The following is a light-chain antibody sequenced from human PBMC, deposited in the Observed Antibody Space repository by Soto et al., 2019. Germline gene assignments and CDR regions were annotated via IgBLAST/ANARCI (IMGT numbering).Light chain of an antibody. J-gene: IGLJ3*02. CDR2: GNN. Sequence: QSVLTQPPSVSGAPGQRVTFSCTGSSSNIGAGYDVHWYQQLPETAPKLLIYGNNNRPSGVPDRFSGSKSGTSASLAITGLQPEDEAYYYCQSYDSTLTGSRVFGGGTKLTVL. CDR1: SSNIGAGYD. V-gene: IGLV1-40*01. CDR3: QSYDSTLTGSRV.